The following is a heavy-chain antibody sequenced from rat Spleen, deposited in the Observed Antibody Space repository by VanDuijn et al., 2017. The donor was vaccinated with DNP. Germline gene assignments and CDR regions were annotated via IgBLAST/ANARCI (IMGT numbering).Heavy chain of an antibody. CDR3: VRHEGLYSGFPDYFDY. D-gene: IGHD4-4*01. V-gene: IGHV5-7*01. Sequence: EVRLVESGGALVQPGRSLKLSCAASGFIFSDYNMAWVRQTPKKGLEWVATISPSGGSTYYRDSVKGRFTISRDNAKSTLYLQMYSLRSEDMATYYCVRHEGLYSGFPDYFDYWGQGVMVTVSS. CDR1: GFIFSDYN. J-gene: IGHJ2*01. CDR2: ISPSGGST.